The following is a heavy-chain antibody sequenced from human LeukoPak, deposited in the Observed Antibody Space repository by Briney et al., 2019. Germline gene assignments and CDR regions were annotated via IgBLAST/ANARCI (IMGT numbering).Heavy chain of an antibody. CDR2: INPNSGGT. V-gene: IGHV1-2*02. CDR1: GYTFTGYY. J-gene: IGHJ6*03. D-gene: IGHD6-13*01. CDR3: AAAGIAYYYYYMDV. Sequence: ASVKVSCKASGYTFTGYYMHWVRQAPGQGLEWMGWINPNSGGTNYAQKFQGRVTMTRDTSISTAYMELSRLRSDDTAVYYCAAAGIAYYYYYMDVWGKGTTVTVSS.